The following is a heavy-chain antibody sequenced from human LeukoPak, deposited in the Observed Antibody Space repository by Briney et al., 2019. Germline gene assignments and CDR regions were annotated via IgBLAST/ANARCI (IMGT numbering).Heavy chain of an antibody. J-gene: IGHJ3*02. CDR1: GGSISSGDYY. CDR3: AREQRITMIVQGPPGAFDI. Sequence: SETLSLTCTVSGGSISSGDYYWSWIRQPPGKGREWIGYIYYIGSTYYNPSLKSRVTITVDTSKNQLSLKLSSVTAADTAVYYCAREQRITMIVQGPPGAFDIWGQGTMVTVSS. V-gene: IGHV4-30-4*01. D-gene: IGHD3-22*01. CDR2: IYYIGST.